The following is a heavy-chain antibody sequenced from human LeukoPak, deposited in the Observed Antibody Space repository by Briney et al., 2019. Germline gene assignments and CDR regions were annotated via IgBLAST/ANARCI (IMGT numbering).Heavy chain of an antibody. V-gene: IGHV3-48*04. CDR1: GLPFSSYS. CDR2: ISISSSTI. CDR3: ARERIITYGDYFNWFDP. J-gene: IGHJ5*02. Sequence: PGGSLRHSCAASGLPFSSYSRNWVRQAPGKGLEWVSYISISSSTIYYADSVKGRFTISRDNAKNSLYLQMNSLRAEDTALYYCARERIITYGDYFNWFDPWGQGTLVTVSS. D-gene: IGHD4-17*01.